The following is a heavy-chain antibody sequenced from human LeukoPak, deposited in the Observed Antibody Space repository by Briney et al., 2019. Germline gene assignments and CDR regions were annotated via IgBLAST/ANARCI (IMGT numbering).Heavy chain of an antibody. CDR3: ARVYVPLVRVYYYGMDV. Sequence: PGGSLRLSCTASGFTFSSHSMNWVRQTPGKGLEWISYISSSSAIIHYADSVKGRFTISRDNSKNTLYLQMNSLRAEDTAVYYCARVYVPLVRVYYYGMDVWGQGTTVTVSS. CDR2: ISSSSAII. V-gene: IGHV3-48*01. CDR1: GFTFSSHS. J-gene: IGHJ6*02. D-gene: IGHD2-2*01.